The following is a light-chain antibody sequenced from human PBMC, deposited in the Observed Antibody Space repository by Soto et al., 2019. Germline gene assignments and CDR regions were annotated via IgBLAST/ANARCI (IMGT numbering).Light chain of an antibody. Sequence: DIQMTQSPSSLSASVGDRVTITCQASQDINNYLNWYQQKSGKAPKLLIYDTSKLETGVPSRFSGSGSGTDFTFTISSLQPEDIAKYYCKQYDNSLTFGGGTKVEIK. CDR1: QDINNY. CDR3: KQYDNSLT. CDR2: DTS. V-gene: IGKV1-33*01. J-gene: IGKJ4*01.